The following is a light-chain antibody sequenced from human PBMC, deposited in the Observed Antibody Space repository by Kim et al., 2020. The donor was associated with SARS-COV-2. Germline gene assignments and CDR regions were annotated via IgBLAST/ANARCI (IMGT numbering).Light chain of an antibody. Sequence: DIQMTQSPSTLSASVGDRVTITCRTSQNINNWLAWYQQKPGKTPKLLIYKASSLQSGVPLRFSGSGSGTEFTLTISSLQPDDFATYHCLQCKSFPWMFGQGTKVDIK. CDR2: KAS. CDR3: LQCKSFPWM. V-gene: IGKV1-5*03. J-gene: IGKJ1*01. CDR1: QNINNW.